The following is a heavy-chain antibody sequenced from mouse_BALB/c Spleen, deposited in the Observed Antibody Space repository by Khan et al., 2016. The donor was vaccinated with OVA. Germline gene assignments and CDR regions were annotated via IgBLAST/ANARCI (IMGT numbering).Heavy chain of an antibody. V-gene: IGHV3-2*02. Sequence: EVQLQESGPGLVKPSQSLSLTCTVTGYSITSDYVWNWIRQFPGNKLEWMGYIRYSGSTSYTPSLQSRFSITRDTSKNQFFLQLNSMTTEDTSTYYCTRGRANWGQGTLVTVSA. CDR3: TRGRAN. CDR2: IRYSGST. D-gene: IGHD3-3*01. CDR1: GYSITSDYV. J-gene: IGHJ3*01.